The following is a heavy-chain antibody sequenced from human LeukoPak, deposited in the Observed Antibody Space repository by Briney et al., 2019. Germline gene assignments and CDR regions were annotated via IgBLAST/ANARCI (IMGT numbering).Heavy chain of an antibody. Sequence: GGSLRLSCAASGFTFSSYAMSWVRQAPGKGLEWVSAISGSGGSTYYADSVKGRFTISRDNSKNTLYLQMNSLRAEDTAVYYCAGGQELLDAFDIWGQGTMVTVSS. V-gene: IGHV3-23*01. J-gene: IGHJ3*02. CDR1: GFTFSSYA. CDR3: AGGQELLDAFDI. D-gene: IGHD1-26*01. CDR2: ISGSGGST.